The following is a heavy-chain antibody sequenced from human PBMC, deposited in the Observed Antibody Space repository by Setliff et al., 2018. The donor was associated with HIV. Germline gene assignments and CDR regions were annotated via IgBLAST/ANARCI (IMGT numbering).Heavy chain of an antibody. CDR2: INGGTTT. V-gene: IGHV3-66*01. CDR3: ASVLRYYGSGSYPFGY. J-gene: IGHJ4*02. D-gene: IGHD3-10*01. CDR1: GITVSAIY. Sequence: GGSLRLSCVASGITVSAIYMTWVRQAPGKGLEWVPVINGGTTTYYADPVKGRFTIPRDNAKNSLYLQMNSLRAEDTAVYYCASVLRYYGSGSYPFGYWGQGTLVTVSS.